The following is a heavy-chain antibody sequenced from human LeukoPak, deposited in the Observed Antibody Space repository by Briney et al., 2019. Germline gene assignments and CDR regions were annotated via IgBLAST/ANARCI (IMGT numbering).Heavy chain of an antibody. D-gene: IGHD6-19*01. Sequence: PGGSLRLSCAASGFTFSSYAMSWVRQAPGKGLEWVSGISGSGGSTYYADSVKGRFTISRDNSKNTLYLQMNSLRAEDTAVYYCAGSSGWARYFDYWGQGTLVTVSS. CDR2: ISGSGGST. J-gene: IGHJ4*02. CDR3: AGSSGWARYFDY. V-gene: IGHV3-23*01. CDR1: GFTFSSYA.